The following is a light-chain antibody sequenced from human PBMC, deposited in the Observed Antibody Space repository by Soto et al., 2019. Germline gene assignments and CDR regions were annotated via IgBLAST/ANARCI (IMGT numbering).Light chain of an antibody. CDR1: QSVSSSH. CDR3: QQYGRSPFT. Sequence: EFVLTQSPGTLSLSPGERATLSCRASQSVSSSHLAWYQQRPGQAPRVVIYGASTRATGIPERFSGSGSGTDFTLTISRLEPEDFAVYYCQQYGRSPFTFGPGTKVDIK. J-gene: IGKJ3*01. V-gene: IGKV3-20*01. CDR2: GAS.